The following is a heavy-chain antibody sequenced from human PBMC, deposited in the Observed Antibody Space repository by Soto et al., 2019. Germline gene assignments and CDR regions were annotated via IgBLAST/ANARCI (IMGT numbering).Heavy chain of an antibody. CDR2: INAGNGNT. CDR1: GYTFTSYA. J-gene: IGHJ6*03. Sequence: QVQLVQSGAEVKKPGASVKVSCKASGYTFTSYAMHWVRQAPGQRLEWMGWINAGNGNTKYSQKFQGRVTITRDTSASTAYMELSSLRSEDTAVYYCARVTPVTPYYYYYYMDVWGKGTTVTVSS. D-gene: IGHD4-4*01. V-gene: IGHV1-3*01. CDR3: ARVTPVTPYYYYYYMDV.